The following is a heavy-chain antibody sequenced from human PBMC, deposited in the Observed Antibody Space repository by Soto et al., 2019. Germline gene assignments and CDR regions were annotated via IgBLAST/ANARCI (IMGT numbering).Heavy chain of an antibody. CDR2: IIPIFGTA. D-gene: IGHD2-2*01. CDR1: GGTFSSYA. Sequence: ASVKVSCKASGGTFSSYAISWVRQAPGQGLEWMGGIIPIFGTANYAQKFQGRVTITADESTSTAYMELSSLRSEDTAVYYCAKDNGIVVVPAAMAHWGQGTLVTVSS. CDR3: AKDNGIVVVPAAMAH. J-gene: IGHJ4*02. V-gene: IGHV1-69*13.